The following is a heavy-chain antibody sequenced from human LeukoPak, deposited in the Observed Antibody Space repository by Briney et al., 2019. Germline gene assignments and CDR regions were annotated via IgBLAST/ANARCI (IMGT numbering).Heavy chain of an antibody. Sequence: SETLSLTCTVSGGSISSYYWSWIRQPPGKGLEWIGYIYTSGSTNYNPSLKSRVTISVDTSKNQFSLKLSSVTAADTAVYYCARLGYSYGLHYYYYMDVWGKGTTVTVSS. CDR1: GGSISSYY. D-gene: IGHD5-18*01. V-gene: IGHV4-4*09. CDR2: IYTSGST. J-gene: IGHJ6*03. CDR3: ARLGYSYGLHYYYYMDV.